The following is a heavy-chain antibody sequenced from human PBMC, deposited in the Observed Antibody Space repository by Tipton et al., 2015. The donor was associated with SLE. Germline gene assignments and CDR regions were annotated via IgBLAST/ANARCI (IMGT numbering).Heavy chain of an antibody. D-gene: IGHD6-19*01. Sequence: TLSLTCTVSGGSISSHYWSWIRQVPGKGLERIGYVHSDGSTSYHPSLESRVTISVDTSKNQFSLNLSSVTAADTAIHYCAREGVFSSGWLYVDLWGRGTLVTVSS. CDR3: AREGVFSSGWLYVDL. V-gene: IGHV4-59*11. CDR1: GGSISSHY. CDR2: VHSDGST. J-gene: IGHJ2*01.